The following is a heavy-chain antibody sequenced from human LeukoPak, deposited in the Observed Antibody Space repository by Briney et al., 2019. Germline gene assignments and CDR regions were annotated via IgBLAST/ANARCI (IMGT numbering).Heavy chain of an antibody. J-gene: IGHJ6*02. D-gene: IGHD2-15*01. CDR1: GYTFTGYY. CDR2: INPNSGGT. CDR3: ARVPRCGSGGSCPFQTYYYYGMDV. V-gene: IGHV1-2*02. Sequence: ALVKVSCKASGYTFTGYYMHWVRQAPGQGLEWMGWINPNSGGTNYAQKFQGRVTMTRDTSISTAYMELSRLRSDDTAVYYCARVPRCGSGGSCPFQTYYYYGMDVWGQGTTVTVSS.